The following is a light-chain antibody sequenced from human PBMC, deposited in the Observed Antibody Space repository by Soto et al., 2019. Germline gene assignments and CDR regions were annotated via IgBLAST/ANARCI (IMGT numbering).Light chain of an antibody. J-gene: IGKJ4*01. CDR1: QSVSTY. V-gene: IGKV1-39*01. Sequence: DIQMTQSPYSLSTSVGDRVTITCLTSQSVSTYLNWYQQRPGKAPKLLIYAASTLQSGVPSRFSGSGSGTDFTLTISSLQPEDFATYYCQQFNSYPPSFGGGTKVDIK. CDR2: AAS. CDR3: QQFNSYPPS.